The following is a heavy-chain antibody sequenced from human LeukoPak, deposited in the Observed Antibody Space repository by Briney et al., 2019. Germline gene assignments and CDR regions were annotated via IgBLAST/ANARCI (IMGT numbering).Heavy chain of an antibody. CDR2: LNTHSGGT. V-gene: IGHV1-2*02. CDR3: ARVPSYSGQDHGGDY. D-gene: IGHD5-12*01. J-gene: IGHJ4*02. Sequence: RASVKVSCKASGYTFTSYGISWVRQAPGQGLEWMGWLNTHSGGTNYAQNFQGRVTMTRDTSISTAYLELSRLTSDDTAMYYCARVPSYSGQDHGGDYWGQGTLVTVSS. CDR1: GYTFTSYG.